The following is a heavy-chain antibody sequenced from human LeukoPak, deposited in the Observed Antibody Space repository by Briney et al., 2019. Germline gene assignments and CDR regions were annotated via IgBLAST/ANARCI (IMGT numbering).Heavy chain of an antibody. V-gene: IGHV1-69*04. D-gene: IGHD3-3*01. CDR3: ARYFWSGRDTILYYYAMDV. J-gene: IGHJ6*02. CDR1: GGTFSSYA. CDR2: IIPILGIA. Sequence: SVKVSCKASGGTFSSYAISWVRQAPGQGLEWMGRIIPILGIANYAQKFQGRVTITADKSTSTAYMELSSLRSEDTAVYYCARYFWSGRDTILYYYAMDVWGQGTTVTVSS.